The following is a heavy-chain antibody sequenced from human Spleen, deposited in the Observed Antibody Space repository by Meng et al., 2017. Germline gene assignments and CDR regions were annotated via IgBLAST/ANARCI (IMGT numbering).Heavy chain of an antibody. Sequence: ASVKVSCKPSGYNFPDYYIHWVRRAPGQGLEWMGRINPKSGDTHYAQKFQARVTTTGNTSISTAYMKLSGLRSDDTAMYYCARDEDIAAAGKLFGDYWGQGTLVTVSS. CDR1: GYNFPDYY. CDR3: ARDEDIAAAGKLFGDY. D-gene: IGHD6-25*01. J-gene: IGHJ4*02. V-gene: IGHV1-2*06. CDR2: INPKSGDT.